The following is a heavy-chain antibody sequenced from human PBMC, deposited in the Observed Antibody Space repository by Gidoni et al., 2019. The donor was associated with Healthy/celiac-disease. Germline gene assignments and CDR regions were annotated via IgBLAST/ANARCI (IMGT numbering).Heavy chain of an antibody. CDR3: ARGRRIAAAGTSDY. V-gene: IGHV4-34*01. Sequence: QVQLQQWGAGLLKPSETLSLTCAAYGGSFRGYYWRWIRQPPGKGLEWSGESNPSGSTNYNPSLKSRVTISVDTSKNQFSLKLSSVTAADTAVYYCARGRRIAAAGTSDYWGQGTLVTVSS. J-gene: IGHJ4*02. D-gene: IGHD6-13*01. CDR2: SNPSGST. CDR1: GGSFRGYY.